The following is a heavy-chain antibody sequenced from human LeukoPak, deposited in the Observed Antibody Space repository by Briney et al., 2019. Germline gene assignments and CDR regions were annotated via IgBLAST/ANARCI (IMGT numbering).Heavy chain of an antibody. D-gene: IGHD1-7*01. CDR2: ISYDGNNT. CDR3: ARPYWNYYFDY. Sequence: QPGRSLRLSCAASGFTFSTYAMHWVRQAPGKGLEWVALISYDGNNTSYADSVKGRFTISRDNSKNTLYVQMNSLRAEDTAVYYCARPYWNYYFDYWGQGILVTVSS. V-gene: IGHV3-30-3*01. J-gene: IGHJ4*02. CDR1: GFTFSTYA.